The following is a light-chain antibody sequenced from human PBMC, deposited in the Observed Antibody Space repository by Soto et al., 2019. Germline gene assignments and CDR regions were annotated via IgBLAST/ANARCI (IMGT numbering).Light chain of an antibody. CDR3: QTWGTGTWV. Sequence: QPVLTQSPSASASLGASVKLTCTLSSGHSSYAIAWHQQQPEKGPRYLMKLNNDGSHSKGDGIPDRFSGSSSRAERYLTISSLQSEDEADYYCQTWGTGTWVFGGGTKLTVL. CDR1: SGHSSYA. V-gene: IGLV4-69*01. J-gene: IGLJ3*02. CDR2: LNNDGSH.